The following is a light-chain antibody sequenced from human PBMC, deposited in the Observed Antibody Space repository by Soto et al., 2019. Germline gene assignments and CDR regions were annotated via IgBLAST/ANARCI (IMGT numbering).Light chain of an antibody. Sequence: DLQMTQSPSSLSASVGDRVTITCRASQSISRYLNWYQQKPEKAPKLLIYAASSLQSGVPLRFSGSGSGTDFTLTISSLQPEDFATYYCQQSYSTLFTFGPGTKVDIK. CDR1: QSISRY. J-gene: IGKJ3*01. CDR3: QQSYSTLFT. V-gene: IGKV1-39*01. CDR2: AAS.